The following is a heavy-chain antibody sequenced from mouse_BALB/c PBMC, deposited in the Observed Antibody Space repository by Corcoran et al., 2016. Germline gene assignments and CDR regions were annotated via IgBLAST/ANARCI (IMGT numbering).Heavy chain of an antibody. CDR1: GFTFTNYG. CDR3: ARRGDYYFDV. CDR2: INTYTGEP. D-gene: IGHD2-4*01. V-gene: IGHV9-3-1*01. Sequence: QIQLVQSGPELKKPGETVKIFCKASGFTFTNYGMNWVKQAPGKGLKWMDWINTYTGEPTYADDFKGRFAFSLETSASTAFLQINNLKNEDTATYFCARRGDYYFDVWGAGTTVTVSS. J-gene: IGHJ1*01.